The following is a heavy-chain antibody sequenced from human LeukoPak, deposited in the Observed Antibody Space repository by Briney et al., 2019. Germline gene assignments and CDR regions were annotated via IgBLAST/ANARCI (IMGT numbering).Heavy chain of an antibody. CDR2: ISGSGSGA. V-gene: IGHV3-11*03. J-gene: IGHJ4*02. CDR1: GFTFSDYY. Sequence: PGGSLRLSCAASGFTFSDYYMNWIRKAPGKGLEWVSYISGSGSGANYADSVKGRFTISRDNAKNSLYLQMNSLGAEDTAMYYCARGLTTVTSLASYWGQGTLVTVSS. CDR3: ARGLTTVTSLASY. D-gene: IGHD4-17*01.